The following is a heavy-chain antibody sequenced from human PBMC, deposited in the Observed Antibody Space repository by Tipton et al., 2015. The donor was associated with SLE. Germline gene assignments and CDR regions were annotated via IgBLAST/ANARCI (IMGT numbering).Heavy chain of an antibody. J-gene: IGHJ4*02. CDR1: DDSLSSSY. D-gene: IGHD3-10*01. V-gene: IGHV4-59*07. CDR3: SSYGSESYHTMDF. Sequence: TLSLTCVVSDDSLSSSYWSWIRQPPGKGLEWIASLDDSGNTNYNPSLRSRVTTSIDTPKSQFSLKLSSVTAADTAVYYCSSYGSESYHTMDFWGQGSLVTVSS. CDR2: LDDSGNT.